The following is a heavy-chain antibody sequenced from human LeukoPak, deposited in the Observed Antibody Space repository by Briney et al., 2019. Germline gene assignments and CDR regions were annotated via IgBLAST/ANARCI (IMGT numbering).Heavy chain of an antibody. V-gene: IGHV1-2*02. Sequence: ASVKVSCKASGYTFTGYYMHWVRQAPGQGLEWMGWINPNSGGTNYAQKFQGRVTMTRDTSISTAYMELSRLRSDDTAVYYCARDRNYYDSRGEDAFDIWGQGTMVTVSS. CDR3: ARDRNYYDSRGEDAFDI. CDR1: GYTFTGYY. D-gene: IGHD3-22*01. J-gene: IGHJ3*02. CDR2: INPNSGGT.